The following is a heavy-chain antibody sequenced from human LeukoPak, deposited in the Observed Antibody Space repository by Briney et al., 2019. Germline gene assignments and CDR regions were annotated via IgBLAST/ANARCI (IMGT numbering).Heavy chain of an antibody. D-gene: IGHD6-6*01. J-gene: IGHJ4*02. Sequence: GESLKISCKGSGYSFTSYWIGWVRQMPGKGLEWMGIIYPGDSDTRYSPSFQGQVTISADKSISTAYLQWSSLKASDTAMYYCARQPAARDGEYYFDYWGQGTLVTVPS. CDR1: GYSFTSYW. CDR3: ARQPAARDGEYYFDY. CDR2: IYPGDSDT. V-gene: IGHV5-51*01.